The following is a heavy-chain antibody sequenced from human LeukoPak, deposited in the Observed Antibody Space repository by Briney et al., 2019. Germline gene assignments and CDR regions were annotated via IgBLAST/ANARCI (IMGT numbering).Heavy chain of an antibody. CDR1: GFRFHTYS. D-gene: IGHD3-16*01. Sequence: PGGSLRLSCAASGFRFHTYSMNWVRQAPGKGLEWVSYISDVSDTIYYADSVKGRFTISRDNAKNSLYLQMNSLRAEDTAVYYCARESVGDYFDYWGQGTLVTVSS. V-gene: IGHV3-48*04. CDR3: ARESVGDYFDY. CDR2: ISDVSDTI. J-gene: IGHJ4*02.